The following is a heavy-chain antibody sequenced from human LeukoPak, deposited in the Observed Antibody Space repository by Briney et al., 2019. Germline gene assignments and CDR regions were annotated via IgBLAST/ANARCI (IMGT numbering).Heavy chain of an antibody. Sequence: SETLSLTCAVYGGSFSGYYWSWIRQPPGKGLEWIGEINHSGSTNYNPSLKSRVTISVDTSKNQFSLKLSSVTAADAAVYYCARGAWELLKYYFDYWGQGTLVTVSS. V-gene: IGHV4-34*01. J-gene: IGHJ4*02. D-gene: IGHD1-26*01. CDR2: INHSGST. CDR1: GGSFSGYY. CDR3: ARGAWELLKYYFDY.